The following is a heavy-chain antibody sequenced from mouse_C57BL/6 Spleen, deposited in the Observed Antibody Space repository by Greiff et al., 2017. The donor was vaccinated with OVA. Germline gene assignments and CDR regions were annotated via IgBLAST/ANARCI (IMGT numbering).Heavy chain of an antibody. CDR2: IDPENGDT. Sequence: EVKLQESGAELVRPGASVKLSCTASGFNIKDDYMHWVKQRPEQGLEWIGWIDPENGDTEYASKFQGKATITADTSSNTAYLQRSSLTSEDTADYYCTTPITTVVVDYWGQGTTLTVSS. J-gene: IGHJ2*01. V-gene: IGHV14-4*01. D-gene: IGHD1-1*01. CDR3: TTPITTVVVDY. CDR1: GFNIKDDY.